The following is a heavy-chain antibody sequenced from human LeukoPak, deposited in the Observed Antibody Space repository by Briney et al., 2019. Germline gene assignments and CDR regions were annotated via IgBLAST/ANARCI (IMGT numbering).Heavy chain of an antibody. CDR1: GGSISSSSYY. CDR3: AIVLFEALDY. Sequence: SETLSLTCTVSGGSISSSSYYWGWIRQPPGTGLEWIGSIYYSGSTYYNPSLKSRVTISVDTSKNQFSLKLSSVTAADPAVYYCAIVLFEALDYWGQGTLVTVSS. D-gene: IGHD3-10*01. V-gene: IGHV4-39*01. J-gene: IGHJ4*02. CDR2: IYYSGST.